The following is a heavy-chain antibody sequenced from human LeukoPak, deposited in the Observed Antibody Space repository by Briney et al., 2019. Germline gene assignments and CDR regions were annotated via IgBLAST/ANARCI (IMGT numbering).Heavy chain of an antibody. V-gene: IGHV1-69*04. CDR2: IIPILGIA. D-gene: IGHD2-2*01. CDR3: ARDLLGYCSSTSCPHGYGD. CDR1: GGTFSSYA. Sequence: AASVKVSCKASGGTFSSYAISWVRQAPGQGLEWMGRIIPILGIANYAQKFQGRVTITADKSTSTAYMELSSLRSDDTAVYYCARDLLGYCSSTSCPHGYGDWGQGTMVTVSS. J-gene: IGHJ3*01.